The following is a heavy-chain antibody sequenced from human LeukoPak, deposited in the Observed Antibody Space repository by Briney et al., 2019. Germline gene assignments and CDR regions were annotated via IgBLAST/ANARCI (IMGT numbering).Heavy chain of an antibody. CDR2: IYYSGST. CDR3: ARLGRWASWFDP. V-gene: IGHV4-59*08. CDR1: GGSISSYH. Sequence: SETLSLTCTVSGGSISSYHWSWIRQPPGKGLEWIGYIYYSGSTNYNPSLKSRVTISVDTSKNQFSLKLSSVTAADTAVYYCARLGRWASWFDPWGQGTLVTVSS. D-gene: IGHD1-26*01. J-gene: IGHJ5*02.